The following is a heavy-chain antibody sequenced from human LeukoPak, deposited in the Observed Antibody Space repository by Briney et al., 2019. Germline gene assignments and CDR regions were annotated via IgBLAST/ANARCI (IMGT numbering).Heavy chain of an antibody. Sequence: GGSLRLSCAASGFTFSSYEMNWVRQAPGKGLEWVSYISSSGSTIYYADSVKGRFIISRDNAKNSLYLQMNSLRAEDTAVYYCARDPYYYDSSGCFDYWGQGTLVTVSS. V-gene: IGHV3-48*03. J-gene: IGHJ4*02. D-gene: IGHD3-22*01. CDR2: ISSSGSTI. CDR3: ARDPYYYDSSGCFDY. CDR1: GFTFSSYE.